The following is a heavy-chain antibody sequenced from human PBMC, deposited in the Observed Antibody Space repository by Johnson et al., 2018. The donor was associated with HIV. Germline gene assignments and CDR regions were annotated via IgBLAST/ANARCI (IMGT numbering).Heavy chain of an antibody. Sequence: QVQLVESGGGVVQPGRSLRLSCAASGFTFSSYAMHWVRQAPGKGLEWVAVISYDGSNKYYADSVKGRFTISRDNSKNTVYLQMNSLRTEDTAVFWCARETVGATMDAFDIWGQGTMVTVSS. CDR3: ARETVGATMDAFDI. J-gene: IGHJ3*02. CDR2: ISYDGSNK. V-gene: IGHV3-30-3*01. D-gene: IGHD1-26*01. CDR1: GFTFSSYA.